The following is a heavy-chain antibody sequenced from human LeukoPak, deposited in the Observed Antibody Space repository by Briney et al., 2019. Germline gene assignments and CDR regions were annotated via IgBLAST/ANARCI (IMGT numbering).Heavy chain of an antibody. J-gene: IGHJ5*02. Sequence: SETLSLTCTVSGGSISSSSYYWGWIRQPPGKGLEWIGTIHFGGSTFYNPSLKSRVTRAVATSKHQFSLKLSSVTAADTAVYYSARLAYSYGRVNWFDPWGHGTLATVSS. D-gene: IGHD5-18*01. CDR2: IHFGGST. V-gene: IGHV4-39*07. CDR1: GGSISSSSYY. CDR3: ARLAYSYGRVNWFDP.